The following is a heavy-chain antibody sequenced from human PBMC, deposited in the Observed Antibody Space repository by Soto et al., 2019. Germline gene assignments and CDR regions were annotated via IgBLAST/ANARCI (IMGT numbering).Heavy chain of an antibody. CDR3: TTGSVEGI. V-gene: IGHV3-15*07. J-gene: IGHJ6*02. Sequence: EVQLVESAGGLVKPGGSLRLSWVAPGFPSNEAWINWVRQAPGQGLEWVGRIKTSAGGGATNYAAPVQGRFTISRDDSKNTLYLHMNSLRTEDTAIYYCTTGSVEGIWGQGTTVIVSS. CDR1: GFPSNEAW. D-gene: IGHD2-15*01. CDR2: IKTSAGGGAT.